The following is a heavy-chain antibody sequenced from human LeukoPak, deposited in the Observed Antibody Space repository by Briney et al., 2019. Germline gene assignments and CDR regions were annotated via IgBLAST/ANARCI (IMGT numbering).Heavy chain of an antibody. CDR3: AKGGGVLRFLERIFTNATRKVGNWFDP. D-gene: IGHD3-3*01. J-gene: IGHJ5*02. V-gene: IGHV3-23*01. CDR1: GFTFSSYA. CDR2: ISGSGGST. Sequence: RPGGSLRLSCAASGFTFSSYAMSWVRQAPGKGLEWVSAISGSGGSTYYAYSVKGRFTISRDNSKNTLYLQMNSLRAEDTAVYYCAKGGGVLRFLERIFTNATRKVGNWFDPWGQGTLVTVSS.